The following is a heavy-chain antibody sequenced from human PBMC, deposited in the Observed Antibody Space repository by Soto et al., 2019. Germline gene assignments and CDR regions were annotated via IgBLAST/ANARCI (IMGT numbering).Heavy chain of an antibody. J-gene: IGHJ6*02. CDR2: ISSSSSTI. CDR3: ARDHTATWNYYYGMDV. Sequence: PGGSLRLSCAASGFTFSSYSMNWVRQAPGKGLEWVSYISSSSSTIYYADSVKGRFTISRDNAKNSLYLQMNSLRDEDTAVYYCARDHTATWNYYYGMDVWGQGTTVTVSS. D-gene: IGHD5-18*01. V-gene: IGHV3-48*02. CDR1: GFTFSSYS.